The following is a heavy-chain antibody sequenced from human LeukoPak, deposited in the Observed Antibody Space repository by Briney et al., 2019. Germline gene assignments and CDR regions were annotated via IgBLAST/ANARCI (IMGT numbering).Heavy chain of an antibody. Sequence: GGSLRLSCAASGFTFSDYNMNWVRQAPGKGLEWVSYISSAGSIMYYADSVKGRFTISRDNVKNSLFLQMNSLRAEDTAVYYCARDAQWLVHKWFDPWGQGTLVTVSS. CDR1: GFTFSDYN. D-gene: IGHD5-12*01. J-gene: IGHJ5*02. CDR2: ISSAGSIM. CDR3: ARDAQWLVHKWFDP. V-gene: IGHV3-48*01.